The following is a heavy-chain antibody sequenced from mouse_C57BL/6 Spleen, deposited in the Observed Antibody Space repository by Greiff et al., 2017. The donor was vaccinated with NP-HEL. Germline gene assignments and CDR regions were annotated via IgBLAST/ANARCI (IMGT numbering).Heavy chain of an antibody. CDR2: ISSGGSYT. CDR1: GFTFSSYG. V-gene: IGHV5-6*01. J-gene: IGHJ4*01. Sequence: EVKLMESGGDLVKPGGSLKLSCAASGFTFSSYGMSWVRQTPDKRLEWVATISSGGSYTYYPDSVKGRFTISIDNTKNTLYLQMSSLKSEDTAMYYCARQRDYGNYYAMDDWGQGTSVTVAS. D-gene: IGHD2-1*01. CDR3: ARQRDYGNYYAMDD.